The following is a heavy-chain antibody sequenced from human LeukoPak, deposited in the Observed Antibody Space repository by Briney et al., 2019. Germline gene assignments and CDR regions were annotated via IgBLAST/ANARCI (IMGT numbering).Heavy chain of an antibody. V-gene: IGHV4-59*01. J-gene: IGHJ4*02. Sequence: SETLSLTCTVSGDSISTYPWNWIRQPPGKGLEWIGYVYYSGSTNYNPSLKSRVTISVDTSKNLFSLNLSSVTAADTAVYYCARHPAAAGPEEKYYFDYWGQGTLVTVSS. D-gene: IGHD6-13*01. CDR3: ARHPAAAGPEEKYYFDY. CDR1: GDSISTYP. CDR2: VYYSGST.